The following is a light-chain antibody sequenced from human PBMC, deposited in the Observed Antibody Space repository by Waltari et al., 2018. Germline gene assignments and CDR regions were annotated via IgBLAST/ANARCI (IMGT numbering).Light chain of an antibody. CDR3: GTWDARLSAV. CDR1: NSTIFTHS. J-gene: IGLJ2*01. Sequence: QSVLTQPPSVSAAPGQTFPSSCSGLNSTIFTHSFSWYQHVPGTAPQLFIFDNGERPSGIPDRFSGSKSGTSATLTITGLQTGDEANYYCGTWDARLSAVFGGGTKLTVL. V-gene: IGLV1-51*01. CDR2: DNG.